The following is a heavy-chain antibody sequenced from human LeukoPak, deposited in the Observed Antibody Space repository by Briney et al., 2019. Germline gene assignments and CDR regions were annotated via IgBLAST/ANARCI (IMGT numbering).Heavy chain of an antibody. CDR1: GGSFSGYY. V-gene: IGHV4-34*01. Sequence: SETLSLTCAVYGGSFSGYYWSWIRQPPGKGLEWIGEINHSGSTNYNPSLKSRVTISADTSKNQFSLKLSSVTAADTAVYYCARARGYSYGRHAGWGQGTLFPVSS. J-gene: IGHJ4*02. D-gene: IGHD5-18*01. CDR2: INHSGST. CDR3: ARARGYSYGRHAG.